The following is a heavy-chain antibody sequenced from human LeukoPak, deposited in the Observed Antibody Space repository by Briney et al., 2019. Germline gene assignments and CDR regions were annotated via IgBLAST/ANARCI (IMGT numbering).Heavy chain of an antibody. V-gene: IGHV1-2*04. CDR2: INPNSGGT. Sequence: ASVKVSCKASGYTFTGYYMHWVRQAPGQGLEWMGWINPNSGGTNYAQKFQGWVTMTRDTSISTAYMELSRLRSDDTAVYYCARDFSGSASHFGYWGQGTLVTVSS. CDR3: ARDFSGSASHFGY. D-gene: IGHD5-12*01. CDR1: GYTFTGYY. J-gene: IGHJ4*02.